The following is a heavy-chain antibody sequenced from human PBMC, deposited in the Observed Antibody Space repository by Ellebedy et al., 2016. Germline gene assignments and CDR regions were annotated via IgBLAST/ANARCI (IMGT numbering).Heavy chain of an antibody. Sequence: GESLKISXAASGFTFSNAWMSWVRQAPGKGLEWVGRIKSKTDGGTTDYAAPVKGRFTISRDDSKNTLYLQMNSLKTEDTAVYYCLGAAFDYWGQGTLVTVSS. J-gene: IGHJ4*02. D-gene: IGHD4/OR15-4a*01. CDR3: LGAAFDY. CDR1: GFTFSNAW. V-gene: IGHV3-15*01. CDR2: IKSKTDGGTT.